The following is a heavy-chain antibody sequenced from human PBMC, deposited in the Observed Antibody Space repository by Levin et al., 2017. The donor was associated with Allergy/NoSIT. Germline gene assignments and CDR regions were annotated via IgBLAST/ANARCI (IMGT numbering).Heavy chain of an antibody. Sequence: GESLKISCAASGFTFSSYGMHWVRQAPGKGLEWVAVISYDGSNKYYADSVKGRFTISRDNSKNTLYLQMNSLRAEDTAVYYCAKEITRRYGLYYYGMDVWGQGTTVTVSS. V-gene: IGHV3-30*18. D-gene: IGHD1-14*01. CDR3: AKEITRRYGLYYYGMDV. CDR2: ISYDGSNK. J-gene: IGHJ6*02. CDR1: GFTFSSYG.